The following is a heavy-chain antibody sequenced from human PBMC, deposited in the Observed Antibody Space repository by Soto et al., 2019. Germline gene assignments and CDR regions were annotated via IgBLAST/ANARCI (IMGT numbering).Heavy chain of an antibody. Sequence: GGSLRLSCAASGFTFSSYAMSWVRQAPGQGLEWVSAISGSGGSTYYAHSVKGRFTISRDNSKNTLYLQMSSLRAEDTAVYYCAKCGSRTLHYCDYWGQGTLVTVSS. J-gene: IGHJ4*02. CDR3: AKCGSRTLHYCDY. CDR2: ISGSGGST. CDR1: GFTFSSYA. V-gene: IGHV3-23*01. D-gene: IGHD6-13*01.